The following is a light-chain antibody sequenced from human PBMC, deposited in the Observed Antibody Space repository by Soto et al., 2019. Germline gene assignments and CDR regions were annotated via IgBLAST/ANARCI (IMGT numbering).Light chain of an antibody. Sequence: DIQMTQSPSTLSGSVGDRVTIICRASQSISNWLAWYQQKPGKAPKVLIYHASNLQSGVPSRFSGSGSGTEFTLTISSLQPDDFATYYCQQYNSYSFGQGTRWIS. J-gene: IGKJ1*01. CDR1: QSISNW. CDR3: QQYNSYS. CDR2: HAS. V-gene: IGKV1-5*02.